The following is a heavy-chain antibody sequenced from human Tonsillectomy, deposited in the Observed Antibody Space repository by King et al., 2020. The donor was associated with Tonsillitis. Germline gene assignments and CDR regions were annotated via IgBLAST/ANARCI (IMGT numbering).Heavy chain of an antibody. D-gene: IGHD5-18*01. V-gene: IGHV4-30-2*01. Sequence: QLQESGSGLVKPSQTLSLTCAVSGGSISSGGYSWHWIRQPPGKGLEWIGYICHSGSTYYKPSLKSRVTISVDRAKNQFSLRLTSVTAADTAVYYCARGGGRGYSYGYGMDVWGQGTTVTVS. CDR1: GGSISSGGYS. CDR2: ICHSGST. J-gene: IGHJ6*02. CDR3: ARGGGRGYSYGYGMDV.